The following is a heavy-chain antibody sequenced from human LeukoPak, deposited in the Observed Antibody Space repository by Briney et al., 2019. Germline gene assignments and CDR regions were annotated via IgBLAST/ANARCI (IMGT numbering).Heavy chain of an antibody. D-gene: IGHD5-18*01. J-gene: IGHJ3*02. CDR2: ISYDGSNE. CDR3: ARGRYSYGPAGQAFDI. CDR1: GFTFSSYA. Sequence: GGSLGLSCAASGFTFSSYAMHWVRQAPGKGLEWVAVISYDGSNEYYADSVKGRFTISRDNSKNTLYLQMNSLRAEDTAVYYCARGRYSYGPAGQAFDIWGQGTMVTVSS. V-gene: IGHV3-30*04.